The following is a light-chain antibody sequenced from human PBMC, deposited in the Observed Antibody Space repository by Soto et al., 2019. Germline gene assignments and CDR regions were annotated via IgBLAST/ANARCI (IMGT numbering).Light chain of an antibody. Sequence: EVVMRQSPATLYVYPGEGATLSCRASQGIGDTLAWYQHKPGQTPRLLIYDTSTRATGVPTRFSGSRSGAEFTLTINSLQSEDFAVYYCHPYNNWPLTFGGGTKVDIK. CDR3: HPYNNWPLT. V-gene: IGKV3-15*01. CDR2: DTS. J-gene: IGKJ4*01. CDR1: QGIGDT.